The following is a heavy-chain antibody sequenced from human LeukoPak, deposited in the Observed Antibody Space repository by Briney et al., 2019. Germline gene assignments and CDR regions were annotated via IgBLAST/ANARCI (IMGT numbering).Heavy chain of an antibody. Sequence: GGSLRLSCSASGFTFSSYSMNWVRQAPGKGLEWVSYISSSSSTIYYADSVKGRFTISRDNAKNSLYLQMNSLRAEDTAVYYCASSRITMVRGWYFDYWGQGTLVTVSS. CDR3: ASSRITMVRGWYFDY. J-gene: IGHJ4*02. V-gene: IGHV3-48*04. CDR2: ISSSSSTI. D-gene: IGHD3-10*01. CDR1: GFTFSSYS.